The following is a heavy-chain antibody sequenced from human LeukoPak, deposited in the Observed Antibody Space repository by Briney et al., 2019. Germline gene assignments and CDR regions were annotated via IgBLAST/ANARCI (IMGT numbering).Heavy chain of an antibody. CDR2: IYPGDSDT. Sequence: GESLKISCKGSGYSFTSYWIAWVRQMPGKGLEWMGIIYPGDSDTRYSPSFQGQVTISADTSISTAYLQWRSLKASDTAMYYCARRAYCGGDCYVDYWGQGTLVSVSS. D-gene: IGHD2-21*02. CDR1: GYSFTSYW. J-gene: IGHJ4*02. V-gene: IGHV5-51*01. CDR3: ARRAYCGGDCYVDY.